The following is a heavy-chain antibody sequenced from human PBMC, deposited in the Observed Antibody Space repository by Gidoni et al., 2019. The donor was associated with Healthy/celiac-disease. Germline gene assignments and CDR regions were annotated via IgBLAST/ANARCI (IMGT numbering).Heavy chain of an antibody. J-gene: IGHJ4*02. Sequence: QPGRSLRLSCAASGFTFSSYAMHWVRQAPGKGLEWVAVISYDGSNKYYADSVKGRFTISRDNSKNTLYLQMNSLRAEDTAVYYCARDIVVVVAATSSLDYWGQGTLVTVST. D-gene: IGHD2-15*01. CDR3: ARDIVVVVAATSSLDY. CDR2: ISYDGSNK. CDR1: GFTFSSYA. V-gene: IGHV3-30-3*01.